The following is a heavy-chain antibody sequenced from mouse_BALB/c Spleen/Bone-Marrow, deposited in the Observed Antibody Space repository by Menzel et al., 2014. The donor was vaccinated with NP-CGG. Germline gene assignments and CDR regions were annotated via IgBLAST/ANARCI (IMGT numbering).Heavy chain of an antibody. D-gene: IGHD1-1*02. CDR3: ARDGSFAAMDY. Sequence: QVQLKQSGPELVKPGASVKMSCKASGYTFTDYVISWVKPRTGQGLEWIGEIDPGRGSSFYNEKSKAKATLTADKSANTAYMQLSSLTSEDSAVYFCARDGSFAAMDYWGQGTSLTVSS. CDR1: GYTFTDYV. V-gene: IGHV1-77*01. J-gene: IGHJ4*01. CDR2: IDPGRGSS.